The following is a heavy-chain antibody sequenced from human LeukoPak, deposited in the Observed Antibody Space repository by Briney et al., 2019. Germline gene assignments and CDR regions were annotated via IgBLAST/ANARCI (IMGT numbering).Heavy chain of an antibody. CDR3: ARGLGGSGSYFLTFDY. D-gene: IGHD1-26*01. Sequence: ASVKVSCKASGYTFTEYYMHWVRQAPGQGLEWMGWINPNSGGANYAENFQGRVTMTRDTSISTAYMELRSLRSDDTAVYYCARGLGGSGSYFLTFDYWGQGTLVTISS. CDR1: GYTFTEYY. CDR2: INPNSGGA. V-gene: IGHV1-2*02. J-gene: IGHJ4*02.